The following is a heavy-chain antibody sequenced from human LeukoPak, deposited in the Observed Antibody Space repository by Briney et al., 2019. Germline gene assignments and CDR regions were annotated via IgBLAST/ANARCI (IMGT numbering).Heavy chain of an antibody. V-gene: IGHV4-59*02. Sequence: SETLSLTCTVSGGSVSSYYWSWIRQPPGKGLEWIGYMYYSGSTIYNPSLKSRVTISVDTSKNQFSLKLRSVTAADTAVYYCATHPGGYCSSTSCYTGGYFYYWGRGTLVTVSS. D-gene: IGHD2-2*02. CDR2: MYYSGST. CDR1: GGSVSSYY. CDR3: ATHPGGYCSSTSCYTGGYFYY. J-gene: IGHJ4*02.